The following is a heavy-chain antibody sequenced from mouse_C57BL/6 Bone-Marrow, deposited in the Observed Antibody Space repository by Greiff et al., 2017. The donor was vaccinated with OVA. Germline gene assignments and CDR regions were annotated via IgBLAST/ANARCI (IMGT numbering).Heavy chain of an antibody. D-gene: IGHD2-5*01. CDR3: AGYSNTCAY. CDR2: ISYDGSN. V-gene: IGHV3-6*01. CDR1: GYSITSGYY. J-gene: IGHJ3*01. Sequence: DVKLVESGPGLVKPSQSLSLTCSVTGYSITSGYYWNWIRQFPGNKLEWMGYISYDGSNNYNPSLKNRISITRDTSNNQCFMKLNSVTTEDTATYYCAGYSNTCAYWGQGTLVTVSA.